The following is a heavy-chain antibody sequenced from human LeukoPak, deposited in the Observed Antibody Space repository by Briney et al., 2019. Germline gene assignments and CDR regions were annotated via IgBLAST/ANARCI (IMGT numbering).Heavy chain of an antibody. D-gene: IGHD6-6*01. CDR1: GFTFSRYS. CDR2: ISSTSDYI. CDR3: ARKLASISTSPIDY. V-gene: IGHV3-21*01. Sequence: PGGSLRLSCAASGFTFSRYSMTWVRQAPGKGLEWVSSISSTSDYIYYADLLRGRFTISRDNAKSSLYLQMDSLRAEDTAVYYCARKLASISTSPIDYWGQGTLVTVSS. J-gene: IGHJ4*02.